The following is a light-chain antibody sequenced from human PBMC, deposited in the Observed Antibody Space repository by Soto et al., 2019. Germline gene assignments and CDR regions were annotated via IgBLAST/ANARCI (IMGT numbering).Light chain of an antibody. CDR1: SSDFGGYNY. CDR2: EVS. CDR3: SSYAGSNNLRV. V-gene: IGLV2-8*01. J-gene: IGLJ1*01. Sequence: SVLTQPPSPSGSPWQSVTISCTGTSSDFGGYNYVSWYQQHPGKAPKLMIYEVSKRPSGVPDRFSGSKSGNTASLTVSGLQAEDEADYYCSSYAGSNNLRVFGTGTKVTVL.